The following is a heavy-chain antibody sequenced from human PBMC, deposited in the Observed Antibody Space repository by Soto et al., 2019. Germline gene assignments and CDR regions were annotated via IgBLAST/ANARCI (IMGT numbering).Heavy chain of an antibody. Sequence: HPEGSRRISGAAGGFTVSDHYIDWVRQAQGKGLEWVGRTANKANSYTPLYAASVEGRFTSSRDDSNDSFYLHMHSLRTEDTAFFFCSLFYVAGGVFDFDTCGQETLVTVSS. CDR3: SLFYVAGGVFDFDT. CDR2: TANKANSYTP. J-gene: IGHJ5*02. D-gene: IGHD2-8*02. CDR1: GFTVSDHY. V-gene: IGHV3-72*01.